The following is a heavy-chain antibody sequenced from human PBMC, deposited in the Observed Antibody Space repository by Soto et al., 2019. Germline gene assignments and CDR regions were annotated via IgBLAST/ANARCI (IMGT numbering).Heavy chain of an antibody. V-gene: IGHV1-18*01. D-gene: IGHD2-8*01. CDR1: GYTFTSYG. CDR2: ISAADGKG. CDR3: ARMVQSSWFDS. J-gene: IGHJ5*01. Sequence: ASVKVSCKASGYTFTSYGISWVRQAPGQGLEWMGRISAADGKGNYPQKFQGRVTITTDESTRTAYMEVRSLRFDDTAVYYCARMVQSSWFDSWGQGTLVTVSS.